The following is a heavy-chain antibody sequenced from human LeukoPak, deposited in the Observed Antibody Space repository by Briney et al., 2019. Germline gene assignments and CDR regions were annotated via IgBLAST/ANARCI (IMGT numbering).Heavy chain of an antibody. V-gene: IGHV1-2*02. CDR3: AVAYCGGDCYSRSLFDY. CDR1: GYTFTGYY. Sequence: ASVKVSCKASGYTFTGYYMHWVRQAPGQGLEWMGWINPNCGGTNYAQKFQGRVTMTRDTSISTAYMELSRLRSDDTAVYYCAVAYCGGDCYSRSLFDYWGQGTLVTVSS. J-gene: IGHJ4*02. CDR2: INPNCGGT. D-gene: IGHD2-21*02.